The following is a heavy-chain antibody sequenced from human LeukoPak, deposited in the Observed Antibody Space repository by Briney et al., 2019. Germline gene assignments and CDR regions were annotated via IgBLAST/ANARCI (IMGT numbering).Heavy chain of an antibody. Sequence: PSETLSLTCAVYGGSFSGYYWSWIRQPPGKGLEWIGEINHSGSTNYNPSLKSRVTISVDTSKNQFSLKLSSVTAADTAVYYCARGTRYRVLRYFGWLSHDRHTDYYYYYMDVWGKGTTVTVSS. CDR1: GGSFSGYY. CDR3: ARGTRYRVLRYFGWLSHDRHTDYYYYYMDV. J-gene: IGHJ6*03. D-gene: IGHD3-9*01. V-gene: IGHV4-34*01. CDR2: INHSGST.